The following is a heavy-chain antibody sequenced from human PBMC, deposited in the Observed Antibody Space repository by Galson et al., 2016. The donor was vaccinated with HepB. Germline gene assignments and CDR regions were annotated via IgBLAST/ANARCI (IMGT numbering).Heavy chain of an antibody. CDR3: AKDRSATWSFDY. Sequence: SLRLSCAASGFTFSSSGMHWVRQAPGKGLEWVAVISHDGSDKYFADSVKGRFTSSRDNSKNTLFLQMNSLRAEDTAVYYCAKDRSATWSFDYWGQGTLVTVSS. CDR1: GFTFSSSG. J-gene: IGHJ4*02. D-gene: IGHD2-8*02. CDR2: ISHDGSDK. V-gene: IGHV3-30*18.